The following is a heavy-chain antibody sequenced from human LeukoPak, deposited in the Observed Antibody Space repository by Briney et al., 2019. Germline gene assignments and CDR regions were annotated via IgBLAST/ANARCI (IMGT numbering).Heavy chain of an antibody. D-gene: IGHD2-2*01. J-gene: IGHJ4*02. Sequence: GASVKVSCKVSGYTLTELSMHWVRQAPGKGLEWMGGFDPEDGETIYAQKFQGRVTMTEDTSTDTAYMELSSLRSEDTAVYYRATDFPLEDYCSSTSCYDYWGQGTLVTVSS. CDR3: ATDFPLEDYCSSTSCYDY. V-gene: IGHV1-24*01. CDR1: GYTLTELS. CDR2: FDPEDGET.